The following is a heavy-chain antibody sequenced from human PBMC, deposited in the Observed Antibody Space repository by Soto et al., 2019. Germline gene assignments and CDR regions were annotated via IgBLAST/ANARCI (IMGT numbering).Heavy chain of an antibody. Sequence: GASVKVSCKASGGTFSSYAISWVRQAPGQGLEWMGGIIPIFGTANYAQKFQGRVTITADESTSTAHMELSSLRSEDTAVYYCASPRLPDPYSSSWETFDYSGQGTVVRVS. CDR2: IIPIFGTA. CDR1: GGTFSSYA. D-gene: IGHD6-13*01. CDR3: ASPRLPDPYSSSWETFDY. V-gene: IGHV1-69*13. J-gene: IGHJ4*02.